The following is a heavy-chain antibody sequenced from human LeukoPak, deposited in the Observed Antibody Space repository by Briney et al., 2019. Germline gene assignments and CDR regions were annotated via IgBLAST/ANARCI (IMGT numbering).Heavy chain of an antibody. V-gene: IGHV4-59*01. D-gene: IGHD7-27*01. CDR3: ARGFRGDNFDY. CDR2: IYYSGRT. J-gene: IGHJ4*02. Sequence: KPSETLSLTCTVSGGSISSYYWNWIRQPPGKGLEWIGYIYYSGRTNYNPSLKSRVTISVDTSKNQFSLNLTSVTAADTAVYFCARGFRGDNFDYWGQGTLVTVSS. CDR1: GGSISSYY.